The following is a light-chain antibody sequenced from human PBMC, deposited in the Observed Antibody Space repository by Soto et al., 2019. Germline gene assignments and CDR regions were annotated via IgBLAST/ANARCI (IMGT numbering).Light chain of an antibody. V-gene: IGKV1-9*01. J-gene: IGKJ5*01. CDR3: QKLNTYPLT. CDR2: AAS. Sequence: IQLTQYPSSLSASVGDRVDITCRASQGISSSLAWYQQKPGEAPKLLISAASTLQSGVPPRFSGSGSGTEFTLTISSLQPEDFARYYCQKLNTYPLTFGQGTRLDIK. CDR1: QGISSS.